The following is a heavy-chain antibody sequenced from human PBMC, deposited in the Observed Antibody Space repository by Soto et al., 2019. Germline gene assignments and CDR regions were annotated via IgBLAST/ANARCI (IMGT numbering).Heavy chain of an antibody. D-gene: IGHD3-22*01. CDR3: ARDKGSSGPYYFDY. CDR1: GYTFTSYS. V-gene: IGHV1-3*01. J-gene: IGHJ4*02. CDR2: INAGNGNT. Sequence: ASVKVSCKASGYTFTSYSMHWVRQAPGQRLEWMGWINAGNGNTKYSQKLQGRVTMTTDTSTSTAYMELRSLRSDDTAAYYCARDKGSSGPYYFDYWGQGTLVTISS.